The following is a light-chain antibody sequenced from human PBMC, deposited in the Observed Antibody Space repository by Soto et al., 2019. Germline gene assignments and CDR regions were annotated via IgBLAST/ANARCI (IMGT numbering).Light chain of an antibody. CDR3: SSYTSSSTLEGV. Sequence: QSALTQPASVSGSPGQSITISCTGTSSDVGGYNYVSWYQQHPGKAPKLMIYEVSNRPSGVSNRFSGSKSGNTASLTISGLQAEDEAEYNCSSYTSSSTLEGVFGTGTKLTVL. J-gene: IGLJ1*01. CDR1: SSDVGGYNY. CDR2: EVS. V-gene: IGLV2-14*01.